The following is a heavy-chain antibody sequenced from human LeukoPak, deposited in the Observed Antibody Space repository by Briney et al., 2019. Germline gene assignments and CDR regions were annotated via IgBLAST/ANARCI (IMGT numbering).Heavy chain of an antibody. CDR1: GYTFTSYG. J-gene: IGHJ4*02. CDR2: ISAYNGNT. Sequence: ASVKVSCMASGYTFTSYGFSWLRQAPGQGLEGMGWISAYNGNTNYAQKLQGRVTMTTDTSTSTAYMELRSLRSDDTAVYYCARPYYDFWSGYYDWGQGTLVTVSS. D-gene: IGHD3-3*01. CDR3: ARPYYDFWSGYYD. V-gene: IGHV1-18*01.